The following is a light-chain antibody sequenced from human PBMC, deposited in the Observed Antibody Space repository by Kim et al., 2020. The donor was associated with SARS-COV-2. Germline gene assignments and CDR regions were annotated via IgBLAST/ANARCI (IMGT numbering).Light chain of an antibody. Sequence: ESAGDRRTLTCRASQSISNSLAWYQQKPGKAPRLLLSATSKLERVVPSRFSGSGSGTTYTLTISSLQPEDFATYYCQQYYSHPLTFGGGTKVDIK. CDR3: QQYYSHPLT. CDR2: ATS. V-gene: IGKV1-NL1*01. CDR1: QSISNS. J-gene: IGKJ4*01.